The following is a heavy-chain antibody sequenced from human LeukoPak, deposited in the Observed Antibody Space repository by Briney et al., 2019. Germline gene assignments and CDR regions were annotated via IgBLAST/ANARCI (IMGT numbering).Heavy chain of an antibody. V-gene: IGHV3-15*01. Sequence: GGSLRLSCAASGFTFSSYGMHWVRQAPGKGLEWVGRIKSKTDGGTTDYAAPVKGRFTISRDDSKNTLYLQMNSLKTEDTAVYYCTTASYDFWSGYRYDYWGQGTLVTVSS. D-gene: IGHD3-3*01. CDR1: GFTFSSYG. J-gene: IGHJ4*02. CDR2: IKSKTDGGTT. CDR3: TTASYDFWSGYRYDY.